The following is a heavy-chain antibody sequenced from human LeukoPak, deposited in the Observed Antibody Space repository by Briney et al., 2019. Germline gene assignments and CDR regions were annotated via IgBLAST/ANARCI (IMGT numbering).Heavy chain of an antibody. V-gene: IGHV1-2*02. J-gene: IGHJ4*02. Sequence: GGSVKVSCKASGYTFTGYYMHWVRQAPGQGLEWMGWISATSGGTNYAQKFQGRVTMTRDTSISTAYMELSRLRSDDTAVYYCARDLRDPYCSSTSCYGGLDYWGQGTLVTV. D-gene: IGHD2-2*01. CDR3: ARDLRDPYCSSTSCYGGLDY. CDR1: GYTFTGYY. CDR2: ISATSGGT.